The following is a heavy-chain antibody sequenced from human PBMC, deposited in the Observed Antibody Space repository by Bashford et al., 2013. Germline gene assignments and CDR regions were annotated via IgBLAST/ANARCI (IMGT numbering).Heavy chain of an antibody. CDR2: INPNSGGT. Sequence: ASVKVSCKASGYTFTGYYMHWVRQAPGQGLEWMGWINPNSGGTNYAQKFQGRVTMTRDTSISTAYMELSRLRSDDTAVYYCARFTEMATANDAFDIWGQGTMVTVSS. CDR3: ARFTEMATANDAFDI. D-gene: IGHD5-24*01. CDR1: GYTFTGYY. J-gene: IGHJ3*02. V-gene: IGHV1-2*02.